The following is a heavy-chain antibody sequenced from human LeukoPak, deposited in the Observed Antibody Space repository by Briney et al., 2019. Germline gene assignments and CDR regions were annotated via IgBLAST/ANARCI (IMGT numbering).Heavy chain of an antibody. V-gene: IGHV3-11*06. CDR3: ARVRRAFDI. CDR1: GFTFSDYY. J-gene: IGHJ3*02. Sequence: GSLRLSCAASGFTFSDYYMSWIRQAPGKGLEWVSYISSSSSYTNYADSAKGRFTISRDNAKNSLYLQMNSLRAEDTAVYYCARVRRAFDIWGQGTMVTVSS. D-gene: IGHD6-25*01. CDR2: ISSSSSYT.